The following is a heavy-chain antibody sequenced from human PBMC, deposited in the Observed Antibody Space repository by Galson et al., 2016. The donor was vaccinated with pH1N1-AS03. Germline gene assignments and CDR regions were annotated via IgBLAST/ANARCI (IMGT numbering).Heavy chain of an antibody. CDR1: GFTFNSYW. J-gene: IGHJ5*02. CDR2: IKPDGGDK. V-gene: IGHV3-7*01. CDR3: ARDLNWDNA. Sequence: SLRLSCAASGFTFNSYWMTWVRQAPGKGLEWVANIKPDGGDKNYVDSVKGRFTIYRDNAKNSLYLQMNSLRVEDTAVYYCARDLNWDNAWGQGTLVTVSS.